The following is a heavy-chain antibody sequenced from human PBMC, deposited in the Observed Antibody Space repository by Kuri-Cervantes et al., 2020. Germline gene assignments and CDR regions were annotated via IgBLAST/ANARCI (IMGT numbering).Heavy chain of an antibody. CDR1: GFTFSNAW. V-gene: IGHV3-15*01. CDR2: IKSKTDGGTT. J-gene: IGHJ5*02. Sequence: GESLKISCAASGFTFSNAWMSWVRQAPGKGLEWVGRIKSKTDGGTTDYAAPVKGRFTISRDDSKNTLYLQMNSLRAGDTAVYYCVKGVNDYSDYQKWFDPWGQGTLVTVSS. CDR3: VKGVNDYSDYQKWFDP. D-gene: IGHD4-17*01.